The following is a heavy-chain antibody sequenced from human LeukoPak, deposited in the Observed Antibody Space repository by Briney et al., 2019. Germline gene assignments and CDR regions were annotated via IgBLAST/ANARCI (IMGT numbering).Heavy chain of an antibody. V-gene: IGHV3-23*01. CDR1: GFTFSSYA. CDR3: ARDRSPSL. Sequence: GGSLRLSCAASGFTFSSYAMSWVRQAPGKGLEWVSAISGSGGSTYYADSVKGRFTISRDNAKNSLSLQMSSLRAEDTAVYYCARDRSPSLWGQGTMVSVAP. CDR2: ISGSGGST. J-gene: IGHJ3*01.